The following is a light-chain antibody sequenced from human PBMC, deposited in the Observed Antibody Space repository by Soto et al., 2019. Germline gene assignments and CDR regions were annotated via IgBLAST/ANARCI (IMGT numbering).Light chain of an antibody. J-gene: IGKJ1*01. CDR3: QQYTDRPPWT. V-gene: IGKV3-15*01. CDR1: QSVSSS. CDR2: GAS. Sequence: EGVMTQSTGTLSVPPGERATLSCRASQSVSSSLAWYQHKPGQAPRLLIYGASTRATGIPARFSGSGSGTEFTLTISSLQYEEFAVYYCQQYTDRPPWTFGEGTKVDIK.